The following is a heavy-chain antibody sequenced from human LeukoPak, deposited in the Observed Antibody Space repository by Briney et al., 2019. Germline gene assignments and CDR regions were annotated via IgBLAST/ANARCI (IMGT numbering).Heavy chain of an antibody. D-gene: IGHD4-17*01. Sequence: VASLKVSCKASGGTFSSYSISWVRQAPGQGLEWMGGIIPIFGTANYAQNFQGRVTITADESSSTAFMELSSLRSEDTAVYYCARGSYGDLNWGQGTLVTVSS. CDR2: IIPIFGTA. J-gene: IGHJ4*02. CDR1: GGTFSSYS. V-gene: IGHV1-69*01. CDR3: ARGSYGDLN.